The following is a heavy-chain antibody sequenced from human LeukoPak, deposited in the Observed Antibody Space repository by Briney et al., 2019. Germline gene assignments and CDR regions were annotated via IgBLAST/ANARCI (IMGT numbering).Heavy chain of an antibody. J-gene: IGHJ4*02. D-gene: IGHD3-10*01. CDR3: ARGSGSGSYYPRFDY. CDR1: GFTFSSYW. Sequence: GGSLRLSCAASGFTFSSYWMSWVRQAPGKGLEWVANIKQDGSERYYVDSVKGRFTISRDNAENSLYLQMNSLRAEDTAVYYCARGSGSGSYYPRFDYWGQGTLVTVSS. CDR2: IKQDGSER. V-gene: IGHV3-7*02.